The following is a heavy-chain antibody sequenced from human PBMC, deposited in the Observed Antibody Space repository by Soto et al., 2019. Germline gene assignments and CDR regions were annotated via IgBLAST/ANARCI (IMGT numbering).Heavy chain of an antibody. CDR1: GGTFSSYT. J-gene: IGHJ6*04. CDR3: ARTAARTHRMAF. V-gene: IGHV1-69*02. Sequence: KVSCKASGGTFSSYTVSWVRQAPGQGLEWMGRIIPILGIANYAQKFQGRVTITADKSTSTAYMELSSLRSEDTAVYYCARTAARTHRMAFWGKGTTVTVSS. D-gene: IGHD6-13*01. CDR2: IIPILGIA.